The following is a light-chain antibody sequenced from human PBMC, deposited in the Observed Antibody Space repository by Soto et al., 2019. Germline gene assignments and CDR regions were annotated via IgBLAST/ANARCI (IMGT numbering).Light chain of an antibody. V-gene: IGLV1-44*01. CDR3: AAWDDSLNGVI. J-gene: IGLJ2*01. Sequence: QSVLTQPPSASGTPGQRVTISCSGSRSNIGNNAVNWYQQLPGTAPKLLIYSNNQRPSGVPDRISGSKSGTSASLAISGLQSEDEADYHCAAWDDSLNGVIFGGGTKVTVL. CDR2: SNN. CDR1: RSNIGNNA.